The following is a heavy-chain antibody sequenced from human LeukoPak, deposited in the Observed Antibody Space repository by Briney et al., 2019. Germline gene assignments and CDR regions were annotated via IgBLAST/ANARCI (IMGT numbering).Heavy chain of an antibody. J-gene: IGHJ3*02. CDR3: ARARTVTSLGAFDI. V-gene: IGHV1-69*06. CDR2: IIPIFGTA. Sequence: SVKVSRKASGGTFSSYAISWVRQAPGQGLEWMGGIIPIFGTANYAQKFQGRVTITADKSTSTAYMELSSLRSEDTAVYYCARARTVTSLGAFDIWGQGTMVTVSS. CDR1: GGTFSSYA. D-gene: IGHD4-17*01.